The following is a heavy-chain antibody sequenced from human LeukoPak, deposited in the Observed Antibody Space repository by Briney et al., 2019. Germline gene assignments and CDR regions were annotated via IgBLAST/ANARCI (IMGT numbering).Heavy chain of an antibody. CDR3: AREWVDTAMVTTLNWFDP. CDR2: INPNSGGT. J-gene: IGHJ5*02. CDR1: GYTFTGYY. V-gene: IGHV1-2*02. D-gene: IGHD5-18*01. Sequence: ASVKVSCKASGYTFTGYYMHWVRQAPGQGLEWTGWINPNSGGTNYAQKFQGRVTMTRDTSISTAYMELSRLRSDDTAVYYCAREWVDTAMVTTLNWFDPWGQGTLVTVSS.